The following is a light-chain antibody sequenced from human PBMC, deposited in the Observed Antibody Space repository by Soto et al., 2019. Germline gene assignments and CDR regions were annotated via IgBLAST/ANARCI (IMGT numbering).Light chain of an antibody. V-gene: IGLV2-8*01. CDR1: SSDVGGYNY. J-gene: IGLJ2*01. CDR3: SSYAGSNNVV. CDR2: EVS. Sequence: QSALTQPPSASGSPGQSVTISCTGTSSDVGGYNYVSWYQQHPGKSPNLMIYEVSKRPSGVPDRLSGSKSGNTASLTVSGLQADEEADYYCSSYAGSNNVVFGGGTKLTVL.